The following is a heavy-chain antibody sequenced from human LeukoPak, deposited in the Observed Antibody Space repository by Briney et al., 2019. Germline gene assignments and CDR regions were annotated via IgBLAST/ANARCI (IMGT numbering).Heavy chain of an antibody. J-gene: IGHJ4*02. Sequence: ASVKVSCKSSGHTLNNHFIHWVRQAPGQGLEWMGMINPRDGSTRTLQRFQGRVTMTRDTSTSTVYMELSSLRSEDTAVYYCAREDSSGWYVFDYWGQGTLVTVSS. CDR3: AREDSSGWYVFDY. CDR1: GHTLNNHF. V-gene: IGHV1-46*02. CDR2: INPRDGST. D-gene: IGHD6-19*01.